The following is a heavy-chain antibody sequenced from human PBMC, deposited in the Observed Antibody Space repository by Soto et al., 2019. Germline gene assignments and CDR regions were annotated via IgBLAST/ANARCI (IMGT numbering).Heavy chain of an antibody. J-gene: IGHJ6*02. CDR2: INWNGGST. CDR3: ARDRGDYYYYGMDV. V-gene: IGHV3-20*04. CDR1: GFTFDDYG. Sequence: GGSLRLSCAASGFTFDDYGMSWVRQAPGKGLEWVSGINWNGGSTGHADSVKGRFTISRDNAKNSLYLQMNSLRAEDTALYYCARDRGDYYYYGMDVWGQGTTVTVS.